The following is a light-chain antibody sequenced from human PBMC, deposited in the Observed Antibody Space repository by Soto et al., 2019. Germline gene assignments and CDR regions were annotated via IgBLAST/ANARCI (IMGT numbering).Light chain of an antibody. CDR1: QTIGKY. CDR3: QQSFSIPFT. Sequence: DIQMTQSPSSLSETVGDRVTITCRASQTIGKYLNWYQQQPGKVPKLLIYDASYLQSGVPSRFSGSESGTDFTLNISDLRPEDFATYYCQQSFSIPFTFGPGTKVDIK. V-gene: IGKV1-39*01. CDR2: DAS. J-gene: IGKJ3*01.